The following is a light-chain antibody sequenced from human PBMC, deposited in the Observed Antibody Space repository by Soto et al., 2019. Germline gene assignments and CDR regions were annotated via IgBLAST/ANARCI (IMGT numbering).Light chain of an antibody. J-gene: IGKJ5*01. CDR3: QQRSNWPPIT. Sequence: EIVLTQSPGTLSLSPGERATLSCSASHSIISSYLAWNHLAWYQQRPGQAPRLLIYGASSRATGIPDRFSGSGSGTDFTLTISSLEPEDFAVYYCQQRSNWPPITFGQGTRLEIK. CDR2: GAS. V-gene: IGKV3D-20*02. CDR1: HSIISSY.